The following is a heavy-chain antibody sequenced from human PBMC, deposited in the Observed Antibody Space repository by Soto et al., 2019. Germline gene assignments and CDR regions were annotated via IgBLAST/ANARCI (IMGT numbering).Heavy chain of an antibody. CDR2: IYYSGST. V-gene: IGHV4-30-4*01. Sequence: QVQLQESGPGLVKPSQTLSLTCTVSGGSISSGDYYWSWIRQPPGKGLEWIGYIYYSGSTYYNPSLRSRVTRSVDTSKNQFSLKLSSVTAADTAVYYCARAPDGDGTYYFDYWGQGTLVTVSS. CDR1: GGSISSGDYY. J-gene: IGHJ4*02. D-gene: IGHD4-17*01. CDR3: ARAPDGDGTYYFDY.